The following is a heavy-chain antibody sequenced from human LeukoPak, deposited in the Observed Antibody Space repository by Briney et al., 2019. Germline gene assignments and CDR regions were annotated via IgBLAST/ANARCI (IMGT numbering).Heavy chain of an antibody. CDR2: ISGGGGST. CDR3: AKGGKWDVTPFDY. J-gene: IGHJ4*02. CDR1: GFTFSGFA. D-gene: IGHD1-26*01. Sequence: GGSLRLSCAASGFTFSGFAMSWVRQAPGKGLEWVSTISGGGGSTYYADSVKGRFTISRDNSKNTLYLQVNSLRAEDTAVYYCAKGGKWDVTPFDYWGQGTLVTVSS. V-gene: IGHV3-23*01.